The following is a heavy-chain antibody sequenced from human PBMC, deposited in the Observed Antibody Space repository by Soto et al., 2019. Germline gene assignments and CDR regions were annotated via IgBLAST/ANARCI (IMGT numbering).Heavy chain of an antibody. V-gene: IGHV4-39*01. Sequence: QVQLQESGPGLVKPSETLSLTCTVSGGSISSSSYYWGWIRQPPGKGLEWIGSIFYSGGTYYNPSLQIRVTIAVDTSTNQFSLKLRSEPAADTAVYYCARIVRGIVITYYYMEDWVKGTTVTVSS. CDR3: ARIVRGIVITYYYMED. CDR1: GGSISSSSYY. CDR2: IFYSGGT. D-gene: IGHD2-21*01. J-gene: IGHJ6*03.